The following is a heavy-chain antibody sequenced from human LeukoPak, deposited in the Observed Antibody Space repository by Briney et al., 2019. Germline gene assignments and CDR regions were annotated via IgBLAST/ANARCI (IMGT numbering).Heavy chain of an antibody. J-gene: IGHJ4*02. Sequence: ASVKVSCKASGYIFTSYYMHWVRQAPGQGLEWMGWINPNTGSTNFAQKFQGRIAMKRDTSSTTFYMELNSLRSDDTAVYYCARSVSISPMFDYWGQGTLIPVSS. CDR3: ARSVSISPMFDY. V-gene: IGHV1-2*02. CDR2: INPNTGST. D-gene: IGHD2-21*01. CDR1: GYIFTSYY.